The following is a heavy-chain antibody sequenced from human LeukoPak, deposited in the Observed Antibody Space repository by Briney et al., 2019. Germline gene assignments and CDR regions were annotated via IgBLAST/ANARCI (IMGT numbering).Heavy chain of an antibody. V-gene: IGHV1-2*02. CDR2: INPNSGGT. J-gene: IGHJ4*02. Sequence: GASVKVSCKASGYTFTGYYMHWVRQAPGQGLEWMGWINPNSGGTNYAQKFQGRVTMTRDTSISTAYMELSRLRSDDTAVHYCARDEARYDYVWGSYRNHEYYFDYWGQGTLVTVSS. CDR3: ARDEARYDYVWGSYRNHEYYFDY. D-gene: IGHD3-16*02. CDR1: GYTFTGYY.